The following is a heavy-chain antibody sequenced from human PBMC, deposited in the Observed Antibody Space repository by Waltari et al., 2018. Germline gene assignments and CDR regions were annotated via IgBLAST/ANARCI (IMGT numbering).Heavy chain of an antibody. Sequence: QVQLQESGPGLVKPSGTLSLTCAVSGGSISSSNWWSWVRQPPGKGLEWIGEIYHSGSTNYKPSLKSRVTISVDKSKNQFSLKLSSVTAADTAVYYCARDSGFLEWSTYYYYGMDVWGQGTTVTVSS. CDR2: IYHSGST. V-gene: IGHV4-4*02. D-gene: IGHD3-3*01. CDR3: ARDSGFLEWSTYYYYGMDV. J-gene: IGHJ6*02. CDR1: GGSISSSNW.